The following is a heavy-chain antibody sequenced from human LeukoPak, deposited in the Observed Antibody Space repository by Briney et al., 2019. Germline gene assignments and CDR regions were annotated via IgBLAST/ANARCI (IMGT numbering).Heavy chain of an antibody. Sequence: GGSLRLSCAASGLIFSGSAMHWVRQAPGKGLEWVGRMRSKANNYATGYATSVIGRFTISRDDSKNTRYLEMNSLKIEDTAVYFCASQAGYSSSWETWGQGTLVTVSS. V-gene: IGHV3-73*01. CDR1: GLIFSGSA. J-gene: IGHJ5*02. CDR3: ASQAGYSSSWET. CDR2: MRSKANNYAT. D-gene: IGHD6-13*01.